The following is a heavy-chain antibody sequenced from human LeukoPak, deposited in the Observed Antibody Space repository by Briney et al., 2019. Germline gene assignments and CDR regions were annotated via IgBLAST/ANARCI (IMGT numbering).Heavy chain of an antibody. J-gene: IGHJ4*02. V-gene: IGHV3-48*01. Sequence: GGSLRLSCAASGFTFNNYMINWVRQAPGKGLEWLSYISSDSGAIYYADSVQGRFTISRDNAQKSLYLQMNSLRAEDTAIYYCLREETIVVIREPPPRGQGTLVTVSS. CDR1: GFTFNNYM. D-gene: IGHD3-22*01. CDR3: LREETIVVIREPPP. CDR2: ISSDSGAI.